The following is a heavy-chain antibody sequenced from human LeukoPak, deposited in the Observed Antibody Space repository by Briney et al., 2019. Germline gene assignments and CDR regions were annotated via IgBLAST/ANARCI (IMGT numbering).Heavy chain of an antibody. J-gene: IGHJ4*02. CDR1: GYSFTSYW. V-gene: IGHV5-51*01. CDR2: IYPGDSDT. Sequence: GESLKISCKGSGYSFTSYWISWVRQMPGKDLEGMGIIYPGDSDTRYSPSFQGQVTISADKYISTAYLQWSSLKASDTAMYYCARHPDYDSSGYYYYFDYWGQGTLVTVSS. D-gene: IGHD3-22*01. CDR3: ARHPDYDSSGYYYYFDY.